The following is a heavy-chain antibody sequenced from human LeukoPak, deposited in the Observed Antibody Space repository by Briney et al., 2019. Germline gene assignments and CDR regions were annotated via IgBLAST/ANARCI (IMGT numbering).Heavy chain of an antibody. J-gene: IGHJ4*02. V-gene: IGHV4-39*07. CDR2: IYYSGST. D-gene: IGHD3-22*01. CDR1: GGSISSSSYY. Sequence: SETLSLTCTVSGGSISSSSYYWGWIRQPPGKGLEWIGSIYYSGSTYYNPSLKSRVTISVDTSKNQFSLKLSSVTAADTAVYCCARRSYYYDSSGFDFDYWGQGTLVTVSS. CDR3: ARRSYYYDSSGFDFDY.